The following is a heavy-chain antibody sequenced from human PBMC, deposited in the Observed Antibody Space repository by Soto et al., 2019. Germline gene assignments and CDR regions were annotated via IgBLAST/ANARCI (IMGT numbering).Heavy chain of an antibody. V-gene: IGHV3-23*01. CDR2: ISGSGVTA. Sequence: EVQLLESGGGLEQPGGSLRLSCAASGFSFSGYAMNWVRQAPGKGPEWVSSISGSGVTANYADSVKGRFTISRDNSNNIVYLQINSLRADDTAVYYCAKDRKGYNGAYFDYWGHGTLVTVSS. CDR3: AKDRKGYNGAYFDY. D-gene: IGHD1-1*01. CDR1: GFSFSGYA. J-gene: IGHJ4*01.